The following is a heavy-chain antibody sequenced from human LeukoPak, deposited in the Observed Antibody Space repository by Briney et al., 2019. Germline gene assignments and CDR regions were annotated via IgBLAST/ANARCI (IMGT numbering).Heavy chain of an antibody. V-gene: IGHV5-51*01. CDR2: IYPGDSDT. CDR3: AVNLGYCSSTSCYWDY. CDR1: GYSFTSYW. Sequence: GESLKISCKGSGYSFTSYWIGWVRQMPGKGLEWMGIIYPGDSDTRYSPSFQGQVTISADKSISTAYLQWSSLKASDTAMYYCAVNLGYCSSTSCYWDYWGQGTPVTVSS. J-gene: IGHJ4*02. D-gene: IGHD2-2*01.